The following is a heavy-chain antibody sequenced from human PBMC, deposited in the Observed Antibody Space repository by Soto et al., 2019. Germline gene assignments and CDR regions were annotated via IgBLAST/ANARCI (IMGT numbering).Heavy chain of an antibody. J-gene: IGHJ4*02. Sequence: GESLKISCAASGFTFSNAWMSWVRQAPGKGLEWVGRIKSKTDGGTTDYAAPVKGRFTISRDDSKNTLYLQMNSLKTEDTAVYYCTTDFPRIAARPSDYWGQGTLVTVSS. CDR3: TTDFPRIAARPSDY. CDR1: GFTFSNAW. V-gene: IGHV3-15*01. CDR2: IKSKTDGGTT. D-gene: IGHD6-6*01.